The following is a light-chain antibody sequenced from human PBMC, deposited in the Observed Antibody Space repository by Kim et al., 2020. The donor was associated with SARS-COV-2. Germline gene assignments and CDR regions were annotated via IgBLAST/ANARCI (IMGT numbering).Light chain of an antibody. V-gene: IGLV3-25*03. CDR3: QSADSSGFWV. J-gene: IGLJ3*02. CDR1: ALPNQY. CDR2: KDS. Sequence: SYELTQPPSVSVSPGQTARITCSGDALPNQYAYWYQQKPGQAPVLVIYKDSERPSGIPERFSGSSSGTTVTLTISGVQAEDEADYYCQSADSSGFWVFGGGTKLTVL.